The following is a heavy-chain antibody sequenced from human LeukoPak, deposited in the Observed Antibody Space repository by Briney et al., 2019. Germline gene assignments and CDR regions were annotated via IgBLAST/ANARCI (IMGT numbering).Heavy chain of an antibody. V-gene: IGHV3-23*01. D-gene: IGHD3-10*01. CDR3: ARAGRWDTSIDY. Sequence: GGSLRLSCAASGFTFSSYGMSWVRQAPGKGLEWVSAISGSGGSTYYADSVKGRFTISRDNSKNTLYLQMNSLRAEDTAVYYCARAGRWDTSIDYRGQGTLVTVSS. CDR2: ISGSGGST. J-gene: IGHJ4*02. CDR1: GFTFSSYG.